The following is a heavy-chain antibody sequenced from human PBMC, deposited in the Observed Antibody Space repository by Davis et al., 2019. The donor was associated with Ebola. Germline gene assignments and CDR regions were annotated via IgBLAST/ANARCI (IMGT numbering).Heavy chain of an antibody. D-gene: IGHD2-21*02. CDR2: IYYSGST. Sequence: PGGSLRLSCTVSGGSISSYYWSWIRQPPGKGLEWIGYIYYSGSTNYNPSLKSRVTISVDTSKNQFSLKLSSVTAADTAVYYCARLVICGGDCYPFDYWGQGTLVTVSS. V-gene: IGHV4-59*08. J-gene: IGHJ4*02. CDR1: GGSISSYY. CDR3: ARLVICGGDCYPFDY.